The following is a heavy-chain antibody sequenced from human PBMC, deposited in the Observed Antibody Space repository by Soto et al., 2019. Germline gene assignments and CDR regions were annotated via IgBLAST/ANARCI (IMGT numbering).Heavy chain of an antibody. CDR3: AKDRNIVVVVAPLDY. J-gene: IGHJ4*02. Sequence: QVQLVESGGGVVQPGRSLRLSCAASGFTFSSYGMHWVRQAPGKGLEWLALISYDGSNKYYADSVKGRITISRDNSKNTLVPQMNSLRAEDPALYYCAKDRNIVVVVAPLDYWGQGTLVTVSS. CDR2: ISYDGSNK. CDR1: GFTFSSYG. V-gene: IGHV3-30*18. D-gene: IGHD2-15*01.